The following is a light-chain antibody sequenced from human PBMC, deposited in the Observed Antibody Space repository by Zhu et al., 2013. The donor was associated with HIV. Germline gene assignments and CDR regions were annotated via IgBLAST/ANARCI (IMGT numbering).Light chain of an antibody. CDR1: SNNVGASNY. V-gene: IGLV2-14*01. J-gene: IGLJ2*01. CDR2: EVN. CDR3: AAWDDSLRGVV. Sequence: QSALTQPASVSGSPGQAITISCTGTSNNVGASNYVSWYQQHPGKVPKLIIFEVNKRPSGVSDRFSASKSGNAASLTISGLRSEDEADYYCAAWDDSLRGVVFGGGTKLTVL.